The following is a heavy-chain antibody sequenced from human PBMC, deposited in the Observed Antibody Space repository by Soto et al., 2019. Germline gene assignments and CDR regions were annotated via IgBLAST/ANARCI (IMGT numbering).Heavy chain of an antibody. Sequence: PGASLKISCKGSEYSFTNDWIGWVRQMPGKGLEWMGIIYPFDSDTRYSPSFQGQVTISADKSINAAYLHGSNLKASDSGMYYCARVTTAPTEDLSYHYYSLGGWGPGTTVTISS. V-gene: IGHV5-51*01. CDR2: IYPFDSDT. CDR3: ARVTTAPTEDLSYHYYSLGG. J-gene: IGHJ6*03. CDR1: EYSFTNDW. D-gene: IGHD4-4*01.